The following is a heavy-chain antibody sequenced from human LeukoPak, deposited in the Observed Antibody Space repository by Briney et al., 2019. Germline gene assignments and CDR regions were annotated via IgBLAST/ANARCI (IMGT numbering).Heavy chain of an antibody. Sequence: GGSLRLSCAASGFTFSSYAMSCVRQAPGKGLEWVSYISSSGSTIYYADSVKGRFTISRDNAKNSLYLQMNSLRAEDTAVYYCARDVCSGGSCYSGGVYWGQGTLVTVSS. J-gene: IGHJ4*02. CDR2: ISSSGSTI. D-gene: IGHD2-15*01. CDR3: ARDVCSGGSCYSGGVY. V-gene: IGHV3-48*04. CDR1: GFTFSSYA.